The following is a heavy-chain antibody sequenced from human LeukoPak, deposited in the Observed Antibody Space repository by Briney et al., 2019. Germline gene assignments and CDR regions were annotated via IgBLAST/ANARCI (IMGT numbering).Heavy chain of an antibody. CDR1: GFTFSSYN. CDR2: ISSSSSYI. CDR3: AREDSYGYFSYYGMDV. D-gene: IGHD5-18*01. J-gene: IGHJ6*01. V-gene: IGHV3-21*01. Sequence: GGSLRLSCAASGFTFSSYNMNWVRQAPGKGLEWVSSISSSSSYIYYADSVKGRFTISRDNAKNSLYLQMNSLRAEDTAVCYCAREDSYGYFSYYGMDVWGQGTTVTVSS.